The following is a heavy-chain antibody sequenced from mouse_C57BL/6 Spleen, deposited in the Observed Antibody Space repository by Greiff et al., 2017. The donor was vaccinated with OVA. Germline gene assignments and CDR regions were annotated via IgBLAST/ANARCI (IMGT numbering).Heavy chain of an antibody. V-gene: IGHV14-2*01. CDR1: GFNIKDYY. J-gene: IGHJ1*03. Sequence: VQLQQSGAELVKPGASVKLSCTASGFNIKDYYMHWVKQRTEQGLEWIGRIDPEDGETKYAPKFQGKATITADTSSNTAYLQLSSLTSEDTAVYYWARCTTVVVPDWYFDVWGTGTTVTVSS. CDR3: ARCTTVVVPDWYFDV. D-gene: IGHD1-1*01. CDR2: IDPEDGET.